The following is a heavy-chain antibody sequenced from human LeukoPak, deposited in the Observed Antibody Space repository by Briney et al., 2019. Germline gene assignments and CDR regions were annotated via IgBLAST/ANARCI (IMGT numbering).Heavy chain of an antibody. CDR1: GFSLRSYS. D-gene: IGHD1-1*01. CDR3: ARVLLERPGIDSFDM. V-gene: IGHV3-48*01. CDR2: INSGSSTI. Sequence: GGSLRLSCGASGFSLRSYSMDWVRQAPGKGLEWVSHINSGSSTIYYADSVKGRFTISRDNAGNSLYLHMNSLRAEDTAVYYCARVLLERPGIDSFDMWGQGTMVTVSS. J-gene: IGHJ3*02.